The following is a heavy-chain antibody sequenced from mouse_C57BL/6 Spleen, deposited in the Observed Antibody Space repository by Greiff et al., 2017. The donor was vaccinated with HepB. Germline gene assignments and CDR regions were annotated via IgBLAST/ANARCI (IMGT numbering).Heavy chain of an antibody. V-gene: IGHV1-9*01. J-gene: IGHJ4*01. Sequence: LVESGAELMKPGASVKLSCKATGYTFTGYWIEWVKQRPGHGLEWIGEILPGSGSTNYNEKFKGKATFTADTSSNTAYMQLSSLTTEDSAIYYCARCFYYGSTYPYAMDYWGQGTSVTVSS. CDR1: GYTFTGYW. CDR3: ARCFYYGSTYPYAMDY. D-gene: IGHD1-1*01. CDR2: ILPGSGST.